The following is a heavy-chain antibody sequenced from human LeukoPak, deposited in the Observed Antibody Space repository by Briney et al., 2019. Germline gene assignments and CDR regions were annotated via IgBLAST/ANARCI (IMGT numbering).Heavy chain of an antibody. V-gene: IGHV4-4*07. CDR3: TRGLHTSLPFH. J-gene: IGHJ4*02. D-gene: IGHD2/OR15-2a*01. CDR2: VYPDGSP. Sequence: SETLSLTCTVSGGSISTHFWSWIRQTAAKELEWIGRVYPDGSPNYNPSLESRVTMSRDTSQNQFPLKLRSVTAADTAVYYCTRGLHTSLPFHWGQGTRVTVS. CDR1: GGSISTHF.